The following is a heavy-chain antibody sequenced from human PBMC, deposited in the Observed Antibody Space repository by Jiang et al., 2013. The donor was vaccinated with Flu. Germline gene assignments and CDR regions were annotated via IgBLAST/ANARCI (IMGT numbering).Heavy chain of an antibody. CDR3: AKDDRPSLRIAAATPFDY. D-gene: IGHD6-13*01. CDR2: ISGSGGST. Sequence: QLVESGGGLVQPGGSLRLSCAASGFTFSSYAMSWVRQAPGKGLEWVSAISGSGGSTYYADSVKGRFTISRDNSKNTLYLQMNSLRAEDTAVYYCAKDDRPSLRIAAATPFDYWGQGTLVTVSS. J-gene: IGHJ4*02. CDR1: GFTFSSYA. V-gene: IGHV3-23*04.